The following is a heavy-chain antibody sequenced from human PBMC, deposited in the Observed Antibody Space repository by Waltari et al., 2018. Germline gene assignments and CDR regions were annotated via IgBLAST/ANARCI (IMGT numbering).Heavy chain of an antibody. CDR2: IIPIFGTA. V-gene: IGHV1-69*14. D-gene: IGHD3-10*02. Sequence: QVQLVQSGAEVKKPGSSVTVSCKASGGTFSSYAISWVRQAPGHGLEWMGGIIPIFGTANYAQKFQGRVTITADKSTSTAYMELSSLRSEDTAVYYCARGGKMLGIAGYYYYYMDVWGKGTTVTVSS. J-gene: IGHJ6*03. CDR1: GGTFSSYA. CDR3: ARGGKMLGIAGYYYYYMDV.